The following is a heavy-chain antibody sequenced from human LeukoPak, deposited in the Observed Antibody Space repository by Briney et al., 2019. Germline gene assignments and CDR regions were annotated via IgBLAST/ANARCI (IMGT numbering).Heavy chain of an antibody. Sequence: NPSETLSLTCTVSGDSISTSNSYWGWIRQPPGKGLEWIGSIYYSGNTYYNASLKSRVTISVDTSKNQFSLKLTSVTAADTAVYYCARSRRSWSTFDYWGQGTLVTVSS. CDR1: GDSISTSNSY. D-gene: IGHD6-13*01. J-gene: IGHJ4*02. CDR2: IYYSGNT. V-gene: IGHV4-39*01. CDR3: ARSRRSWSTFDY.